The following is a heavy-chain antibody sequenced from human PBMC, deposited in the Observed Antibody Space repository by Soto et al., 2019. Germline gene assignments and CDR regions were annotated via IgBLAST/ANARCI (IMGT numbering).Heavy chain of an antibody. V-gene: IGHV3-74*01. D-gene: IGHD1-26*01. CDR1: GFTFSSYW. CDR3: ARVSEWEIIGRKWTYYYGMDV. J-gene: IGHJ6*02. Sequence: GGSLRLSCAASGFTFSSYWMHWVRQAPGKGLVWVSRINSDGSSTSYADSVKGRFTISRDNAKNALYLQMNSLRAEDTAVYYCARVSEWEIIGRKWTYYYGMDVWGQGTTVTVSS. CDR2: INSDGSST.